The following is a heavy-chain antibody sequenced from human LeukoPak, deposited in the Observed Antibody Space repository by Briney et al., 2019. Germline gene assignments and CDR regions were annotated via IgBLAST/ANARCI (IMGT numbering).Heavy chain of an antibody. Sequence: SQTLSLTCTVSGDSISSGTYYWSWIRQPAGKGLEWIGRIYSGGNTNYNPSLKSRVTISVDTSKNQISLKLSSVTAADTAVYYCAREGSIYYYDSSGYLGYWGQGTLVTVSS. V-gene: IGHV4-61*02. J-gene: IGHJ4*02. CDR2: IYSGGNT. CDR3: AREGSIYYYDSSGYLGY. CDR1: GDSISSGTYY. D-gene: IGHD3-22*01.